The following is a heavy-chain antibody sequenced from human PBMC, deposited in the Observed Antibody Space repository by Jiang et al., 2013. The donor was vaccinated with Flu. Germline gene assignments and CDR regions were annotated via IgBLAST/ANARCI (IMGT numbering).Heavy chain of an antibody. CDR3: ARGSNDGMDV. CDR1: GGSISSSSYY. J-gene: IGHJ6*02. V-gene: IGHV4-39*07. Sequence: KPSETLSLTCTVSGGSISSSSYYWGWIRQPPGKGLEWIGSIYYSGSTYYNPSLKSRVTISVDTSKNQFSLKLSSVTAADTAVYYCARGSNDGMDVWGQGTTVTVSS. CDR2: IYYSGST.